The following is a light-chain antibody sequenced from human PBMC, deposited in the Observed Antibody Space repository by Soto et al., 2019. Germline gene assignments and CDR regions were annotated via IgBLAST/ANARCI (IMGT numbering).Light chain of an antibody. Sequence: EIVMTQSPATLSVSPGERATLSCRASQSAGTNLAWYQQKPGQAPRLLIHGAFTRATGIPARFSGSGSGTEFTLTISSLQSEDFAVFYCQQYNQWPITFGQGTRPEIK. J-gene: IGKJ5*01. CDR2: GAF. V-gene: IGKV3-15*01. CDR3: QQYNQWPIT. CDR1: QSAGTN.